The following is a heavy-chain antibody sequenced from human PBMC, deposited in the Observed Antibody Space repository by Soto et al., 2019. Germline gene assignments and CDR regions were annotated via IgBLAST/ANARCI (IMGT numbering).Heavy chain of an antibody. CDR2: IYYSGST. V-gene: IGHV4-59*01. CDR1: GGSISSYY. Sequence: SETLSLTCTVSGGSISSYYWSWIRQPPGKGLEWIGYIYYSGSTNYNPSLKSRVTISVDTSKNQFSLKLSSVTAADTAVYYCARDVAWSGYSLVGENWFDPWGQGTLVTVSS. CDR3: ARDVAWSGYSLVGENWFDP. J-gene: IGHJ5*02. D-gene: IGHD3-3*01.